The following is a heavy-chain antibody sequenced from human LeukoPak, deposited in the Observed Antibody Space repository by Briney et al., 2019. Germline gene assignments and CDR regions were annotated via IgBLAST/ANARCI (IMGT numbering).Heavy chain of an antibody. CDR3: ARDYDILTGNTFDY. D-gene: IGHD3-9*01. CDR1: GFTFSSYA. J-gene: IGHJ4*02. CDR2: IKQDGSEK. V-gene: IGHV3-7*01. Sequence: GGSLRLSCAASGFTFSSYAMSWVRQAPGKGLEWVANIKQDGSEKYYVDSVKGRFTISRDNAKNSLYLQMNSLRAEDTAVYYCARDYDILTGNTFDYWGQGTLVTVSS.